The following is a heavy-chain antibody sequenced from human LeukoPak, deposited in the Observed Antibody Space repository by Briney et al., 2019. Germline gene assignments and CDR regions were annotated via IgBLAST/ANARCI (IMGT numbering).Heavy chain of an antibody. Sequence: GGSLRLSCAASGFTFSSYGMHWVRQAPGKGLEWVAVISYDGSNKYYADSVKGRFTISRDNSKNTLYLQMNSLRAEDTAVYYCAKGGDYGDYWGQGTLVTASS. V-gene: IGHV3-30*18. J-gene: IGHJ4*02. D-gene: IGHD4-17*01. CDR1: GFTFSSYG. CDR2: ISYDGSNK. CDR3: AKGGDYGDY.